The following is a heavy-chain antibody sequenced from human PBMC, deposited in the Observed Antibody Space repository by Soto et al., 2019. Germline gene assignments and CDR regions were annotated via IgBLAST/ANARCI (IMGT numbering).Heavy chain of an antibody. V-gene: IGHV4-31*03. CDR3: ASCWSGVGAKGGWFDP. CDR1: GGSISSGGYY. J-gene: IGHJ5*02. Sequence: QVQLQESGPGLVKPSQTLSLTCTVSGGSISSGGYYWSWIRQHPGKGLEWIGYIYYSGSTYYNPSLKSRVTISVDTSKNQFSLKLSSVTAADTAVYYCASCWSGVGAKGGWFDPWGQGTLVTVSS. CDR2: IYYSGST. D-gene: IGHD1-26*01.